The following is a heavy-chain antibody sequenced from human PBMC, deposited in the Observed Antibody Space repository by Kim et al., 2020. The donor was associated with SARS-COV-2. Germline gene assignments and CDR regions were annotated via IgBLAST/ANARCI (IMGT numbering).Heavy chain of an antibody. CDR3: ARGPIATGAPFDY. V-gene: IGHV3-23*01. D-gene: IGHD6-13*01. Sequence: YYADSVKGRFTISRDNSKNTLFLQMSSLRVEDTAIYFCARGPIATGAPFDYWGQGTLVTVSS. J-gene: IGHJ4*02.